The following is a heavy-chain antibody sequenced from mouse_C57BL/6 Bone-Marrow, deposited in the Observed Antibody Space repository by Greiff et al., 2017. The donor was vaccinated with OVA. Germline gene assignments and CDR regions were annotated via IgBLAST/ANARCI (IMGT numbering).Heavy chain of an antibody. V-gene: IGHV1-61*01. J-gene: IGHJ4*01. CDR3: ARGRDGYLYAMDY. D-gene: IGHD2-3*01. CDR1: GYTFTSYW. CDR2: IYPSDSET. Sequence: VQLQQPGAELVRPGSSVKLSCKASGYTFTSYWMDWVKQRPGQGLEWIGNIYPSDSETHYNQKFKDKATLTVDKSSSTAYMQLSSLTSEDSAVYYCARGRDGYLYAMDYWGQGTSVTVSS.